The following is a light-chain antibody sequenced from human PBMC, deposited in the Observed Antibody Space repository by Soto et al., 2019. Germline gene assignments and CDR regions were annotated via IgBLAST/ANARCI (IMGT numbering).Light chain of an antibody. CDR2: GAS. V-gene: IGKV1-39*01. CDR1: QNINIY. CDR3: QQSYRSPYT. Sequence: IQLTQSPSSLSASVGDRVTVTCRASQNINIYLNWYQQKPGKAPTLLIYGASSLQSGVPSRFSGGGSLTDFTLTISSLQAEDFATYYCQQSYRSPYTFGQGTRLEI. J-gene: IGKJ2*01.